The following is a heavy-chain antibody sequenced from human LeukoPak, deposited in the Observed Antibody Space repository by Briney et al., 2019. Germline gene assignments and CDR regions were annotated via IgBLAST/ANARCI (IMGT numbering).Heavy chain of an antibody. V-gene: IGHV3-66*01. D-gene: IGHD4-17*01. CDR1: GLTVSSTY. J-gene: IGHJ4*02. CDR3: ASKVTTGY. CDR2: IYSGGTT. Sequence: PGGSLRLSCVISGLTVSSTYMSWVRQAPGKGLEWVAVIYSGGTTSYADSVKGRFIVYRDSSKNTLYLQMNSLRAEDTAVYYCASKVTTGYWGQGTLVTVSS.